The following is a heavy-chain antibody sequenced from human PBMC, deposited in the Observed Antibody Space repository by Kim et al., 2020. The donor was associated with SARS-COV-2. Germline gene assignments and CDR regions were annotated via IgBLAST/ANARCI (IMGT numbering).Heavy chain of an antibody. V-gene: IGHV4-31*03. CDR1: GGSISSGGYY. J-gene: IGHJ5*02. CDR3: ARSSTYYDYVWGSYRPGGFDP. Sequence: SETLSLTCTVSGGSISSGGYYWSWIRQHPGKGLEWIGYIYYSGSTYYNPSLKSRVTISVDTSKNQFSLKLSSVTAADTAVYYCARSSTYYDYVWGSYRPGGFDPWGQGTLVTVSS. CDR2: IYYSGST. D-gene: IGHD3-16*02.